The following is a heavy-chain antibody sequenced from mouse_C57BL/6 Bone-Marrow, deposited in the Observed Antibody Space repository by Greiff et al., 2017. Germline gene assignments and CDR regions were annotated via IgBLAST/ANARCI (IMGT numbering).Heavy chain of an antibody. CDR1: GFSLTSYG. J-gene: IGHJ3*01. D-gene: IGHD2-5*01. V-gene: IGHV2-2*01. CDR3: ASYSNYGWFAY. CDR2: IWSGGST. Sequence: VHLVESGPGLVQPSQSLSITCTVSGFSLTSYGVHWVRQSPGQGLEWLGVIWSGGSTDYNAAFISRLSISKDNSKSQVFFKMNSLQADDTAIYYCASYSNYGWFAYWGQGTLVTVSA.